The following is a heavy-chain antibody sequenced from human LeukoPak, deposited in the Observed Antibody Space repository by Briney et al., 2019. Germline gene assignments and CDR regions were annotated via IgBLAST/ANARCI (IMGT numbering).Heavy chain of an antibody. J-gene: IGHJ6*03. CDR3: ARDFAPYCSGGSCRGDYMDV. Sequence: GGSLRLSCAASGFTFNSYGMSWVRQAPGKGLEWVSAISGSGGSTYYADSVKGRFTISRDNSKNTLYLQMNSLRAEDTAVYYCARDFAPYCSGGSCRGDYMDVWGKGTTVTVSS. CDR2: ISGSGGST. V-gene: IGHV3-23*01. D-gene: IGHD2-15*01. CDR1: GFTFNSYG.